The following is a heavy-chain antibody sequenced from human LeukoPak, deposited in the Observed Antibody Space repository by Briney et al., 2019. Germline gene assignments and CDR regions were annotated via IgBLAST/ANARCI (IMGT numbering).Heavy chain of an antibody. Sequence: PGGSLRLSCAASGFTFSTYWMSWVRQAPGKGLEWVANINQDGSEKYYVDSVKGRFTISRDNAKNSVYLQMNSLRAEDTAIYYCARIWSGSEDHWGQGTLVTVSS. CDR3: ARIWSGSEDH. D-gene: IGHD3-3*01. V-gene: IGHV3-7*01. J-gene: IGHJ4*02. CDR1: GFTFSTYW. CDR2: INQDGSEK.